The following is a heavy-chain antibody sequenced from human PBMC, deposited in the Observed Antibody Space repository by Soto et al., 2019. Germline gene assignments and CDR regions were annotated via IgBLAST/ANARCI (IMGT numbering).Heavy chain of an antibody. CDR2: IIPIFGTA. Sequence: QVQLVQSGAEVKKPGSSVKVSCKASGGTFSSYAISWVRQAPGQGLEWMGGIIPIFGTANYAQKFQGRVTITADESTSTAYMELSSLGSEDTVVYYCSLGYYGSGSYYVFLDYWGQGTLVTVSS. D-gene: IGHD3-10*01. CDR3: SLGYYGSGSYYVFLDY. CDR1: GGTFSSYA. V-gene: IGHV1-69*01. J-gene: IGHJ4*02.